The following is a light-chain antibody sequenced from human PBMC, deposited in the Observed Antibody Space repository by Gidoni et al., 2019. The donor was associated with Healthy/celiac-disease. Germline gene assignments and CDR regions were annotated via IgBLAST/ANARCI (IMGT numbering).Light chain of an antibody. Sequence: SYELTQPPSASVSPGQTASITCPGDKLGDKYACWYQHKPGQSPVLVIYQDSKRPSGIPERFSGSNSGNTATLTLSGTQAMDEADYYCQAWDSSTSVVFGGGTKLTVL. CDR3: QAWDSSTSVV. V-gene: IGLV3-1*01. J-gene: IGLJ2*01. CDR2: QDS. CDR1: KLGDKY.